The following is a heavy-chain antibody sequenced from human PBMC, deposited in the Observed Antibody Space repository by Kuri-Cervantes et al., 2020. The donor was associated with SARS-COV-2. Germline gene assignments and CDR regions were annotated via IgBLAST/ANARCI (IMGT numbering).Heavy chain of an antibody. J-gene: IGHJ5*02. V-gene: IGHV3-23*01. CDR1: GFTFSSYW. CDR3: AKDAGYSSSWYVGGSIWFDP. D-gene: IGHD6-13*01. CDR2: ISGSGGST. Sequence: GGSLRLSCAASGFTFSSYWRHWVRQAPGKGLVWVSAISGSGGSTYYADSVKGRFTISRDNSKNTLYLQMNSLRAEDTAVYYCAKDAGYSSSWYVGGSIWFDPWGQGTLVTVSS.